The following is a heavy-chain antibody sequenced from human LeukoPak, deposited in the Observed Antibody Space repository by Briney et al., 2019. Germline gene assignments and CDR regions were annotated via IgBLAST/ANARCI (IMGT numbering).Heavy chain of an antibody. CDR3: AKGLGTSGYHDY. D-gene: IGHD3-22*01. CDR1: GFPFSNYA. V-gene: IGHV3-23*01. J-gene: IGHJ4*02. CDR2: ISDSGDRT. Sequence: GGSLRLSCAASGFPFSNYAMTWVRQAPGKGLERVSGISDSGDRTYYADSVKGRFTISRDNSKNMLYLQMNSLRVEDTALYYCAKGLGTSGYHDYWGQRTLVTVSS.